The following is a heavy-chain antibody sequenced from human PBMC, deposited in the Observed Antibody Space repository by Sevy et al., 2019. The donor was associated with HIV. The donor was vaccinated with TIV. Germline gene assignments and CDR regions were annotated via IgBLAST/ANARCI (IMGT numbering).Heavy chain of an antibody. Sequence: GGSLRLSCVASGFTFSSYGMHWVRQAPGKGLEWVAVISYDGSNKYYADSVKGRFTISRDNSKNTLYLQMNSLRAEDTAVYYCAKENGIAARLSTYYFDYWGQGTLVTVSS. CDR2: ISYDGSNK. CDR1: GFTFSSYG. J-gene: IGHJ4*02. CDR3: AKENGIAARLSTYYFDY. D-gene: IGHD6-6*01. V-gene: IGHV3-30*18.